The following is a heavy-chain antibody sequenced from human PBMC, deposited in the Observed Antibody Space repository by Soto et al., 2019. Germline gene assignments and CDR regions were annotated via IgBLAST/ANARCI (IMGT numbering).Heavy chain of an antibody. CDR3: ARRLFGSGWTLDS. V-gene: IGHV4-59*13. J-gene: IGHJ4*02. CDR2: VYHTGST. CDR1: GASITTYY. D-gene: IGHD6-19*01. Sequence: LSLTCDVSGASITTYYWSWIRQAPGKGLEWIGNVYHTGSTDYNSSLRSRVTISVDTSKNQFSLNMNSVTAADTAVYYCARRLFGSGWTLDSWGQGALVTVSS.